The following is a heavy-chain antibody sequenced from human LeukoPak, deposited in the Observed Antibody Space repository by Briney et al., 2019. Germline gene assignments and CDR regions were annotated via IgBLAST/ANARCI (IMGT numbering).Heavy chain of an antibody. D-gene: IGHD1-26*01. J-gene: IGHJ4*02. Sequence: PGGSLILSCAASGFTFTCCWMSWVRQTPGKGLEWVASIKQDGRDKFYADSVKGRFTISRHSAKNSLYLQVNSLRAEDTAVYYCARVPGRTRYFDSWGQGILVTVSS. CDR2: IKQDGRDK. V-gene: IGHV3-7*01. CDR1: GFTFTCCW. CDR3: ARVPGRTRYFDS.